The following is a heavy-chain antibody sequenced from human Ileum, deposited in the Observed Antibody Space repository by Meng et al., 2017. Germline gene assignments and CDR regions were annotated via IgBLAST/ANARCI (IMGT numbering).Heavy chain of an antibody. CDR1: GFTLTSYY. J-gene: IGHJ4*02. D-gene: IGHD4-17*01. V-gene: IGHV3-74*03. CDR2: INSDGSIT. CDR3: ASQTNTGH. Sequence: QLVGCGGGVVQPGGSLSLSCAASGFTLTSYYMHWVRQAPGKGLVWVSAINSDGSITTYADSVKGRFTISRDNAKNTLYLQMDSLRGEDTAVYYCASQTNTGHWGQGALVTVSS.